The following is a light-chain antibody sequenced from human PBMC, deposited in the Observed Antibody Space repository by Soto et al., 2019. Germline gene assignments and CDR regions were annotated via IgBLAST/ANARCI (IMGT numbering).Light chain of an antibody. J-gene: IGKJ1*01. V-gene: IGKV1-39*01. CDR3: PQGYTTWT. CDR1: QSISNY. CDR2: AAS. Sequence: DIQMTQSPSSRSASVGDRVTITCRASQSISNYLHWYQQKPGKGPKLLIYAASSLKSGVPSMFSGSGSGTDFTITISRLQPEDFATFYCPQGYTTWTFGQGTNVELK.